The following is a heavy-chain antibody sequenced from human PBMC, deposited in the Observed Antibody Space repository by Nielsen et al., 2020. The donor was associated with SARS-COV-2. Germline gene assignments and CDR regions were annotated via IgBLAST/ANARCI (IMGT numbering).Heavy chain of an antibody. CDR1: GGSFSGYC. V-gene: IGHV4-34*01. J-gene: IGHJ3*01. CDR3: ARAPDVDVLTGDYPEGFDV. Sequence: SETLSLTCAVYGGSFSGYCWSWIRQLPGKGLEWIGEIDHSGTATLNPSLKGRVTVSVNPSKNQFSLKMTSMTAADTAVYFCARAPDVDVLTGDYPEGFDVWGQGTGVTVSS. D-gene: IGHD3-9*01. CDR2: IDHSGTA.